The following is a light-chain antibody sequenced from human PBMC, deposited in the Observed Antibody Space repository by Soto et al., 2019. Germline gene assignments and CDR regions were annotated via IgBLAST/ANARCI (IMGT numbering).Light chain of an antibody. CDR2: EAS. CDR3: QQYDSVPLT. CDR1: QDLSNY. V-gene: IGKV1-33*01. Sequence: DIQMTQSPSSLSAFVGDRVTITCQASQDLSNYLNWYQQKPGKAPKLLIYEASNLQTGVPSRISGSGSGTDFTFTITSLQPEDVATYYCQQYDSVPLTFGGGTRVEIK. J-gene: IGKJ4*01.